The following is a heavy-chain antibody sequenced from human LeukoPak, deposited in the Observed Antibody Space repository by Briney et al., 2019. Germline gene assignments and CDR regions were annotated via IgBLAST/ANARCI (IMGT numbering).Heavy chain of an antibody. CDR1: GYTFTGYY. D-gene: IGHD6-19*01. CDR2: INPNSGGT. Sequence: ASVKVSCKASGYTFTGYYMHWVRQAPGQGLEWMGWINPNSGGTNYAQKFQGRVTMTRDTSISTAYMELSRLRSDDTAVYYCARDLTQWPNAQSTLGDWGQGTLVTVSS. CDR3: ARDLTQWPNAQSTLGD. J-gene: IGHJ4*02. V-gene: IGHV1-2*02.